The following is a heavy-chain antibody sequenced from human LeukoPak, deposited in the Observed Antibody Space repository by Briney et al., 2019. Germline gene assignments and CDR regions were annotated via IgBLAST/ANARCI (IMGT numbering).Heavy chain of an antibody. CDR1: GYTFTSYG. V-gene: IGHV1-18*01. D-gene: IGHD2-21*02. CDR3: ARTKTYCGGDCYSDFDY. Sequence: ASVKVSCKASGYTFTSYGISWVRQAPGQGFEWMGWISAYNGNTNYAQKLQGRVTMTTDTSTSTAYMELRSLRSDDTAVYYCARTKTYCGGDCYSDFDYWGQGTLVTVSS. J-gene: IGHJ4*02. CDR2: ISAYNGNT.